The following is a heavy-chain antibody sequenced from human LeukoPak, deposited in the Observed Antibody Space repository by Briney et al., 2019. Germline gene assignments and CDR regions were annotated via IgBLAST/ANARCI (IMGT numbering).Heavy chain of an antibody. J-gene: IGHJ4*02. CDR1: GDSVSSNNGA. D-gene: IGHD3-9*01. Sequence: PSRTLSLTCAISGDSVSSNNGAWNWIRQSPSRGLEWLGRTYYRSKWYNDYAGSLMSRITTSPDTSKNQFSLQLYSVTPEDTAVYYCARDVGTTGWHTFDYWGQGTLVTVSS. CDR3: ARDVGTTGWHTFDY. V-gene: IGHV6-1*01. CDR2: TYYRSKWYN.